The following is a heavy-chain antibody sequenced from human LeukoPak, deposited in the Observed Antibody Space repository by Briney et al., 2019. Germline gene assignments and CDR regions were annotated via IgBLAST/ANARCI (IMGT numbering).Heavy chain of an antibody. Sequence: ASVKVSCKASGYTFTGYYMHWVRQAPGQGLEWMGWINPNSGGTNYAQKFQGRVTMTRDTSISTAYMELSRLRSDDTAVYYCARVIVAAASHDAFDIWGQGTMVTVSS. CDR2: INPNSGGT. CDR1: GYTFTGYY. CDR3: ARVIVAAASHDAFDI. D-gene: IGHD6-13*01. V-gene: IGHV1-2*02. J-gene: IGHJ3*02.